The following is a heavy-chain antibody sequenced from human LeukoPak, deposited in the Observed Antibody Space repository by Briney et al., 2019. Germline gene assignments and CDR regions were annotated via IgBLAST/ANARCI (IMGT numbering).Heavy chain of an antibody. Sequence: SETLSLTCAVYGGSFSGYYWSWIRQPPGRGLEWIGEINHSGSTYYNPSLKSRVTISVDTSKNQFSLKLSSVTAADTAVYYCARSRTYYYDSSGYYLGYWGQGTLVTVSS. CDR2: INHSGST. CDR3: ARSRTYYYDSSGYYLGY. D-gene: IGHD3-22*01. CDR1: GGSFSGYY. V-gene: IGHV4-34*01. J-gene: IGHJ4*02.